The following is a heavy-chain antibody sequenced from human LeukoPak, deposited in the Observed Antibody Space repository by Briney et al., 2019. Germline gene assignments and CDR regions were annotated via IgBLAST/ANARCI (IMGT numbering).Heavy chain of an antibody. V-gene: IGHV3-23*01. CDR1: GFTFSSFA. CDR2: ISVSGGST. CDR3: ARGKRHIVVVTASGWLDP. J-gene: IGHJ5*02. D-gene: IGHD2-21*02. Sequence: GGSLRLSCAASGFTFSSFAMSWVRQAPGKGLEWVSAISVSGGSTYYADSVKGRFTISRDNSKNTLYLQMNSLRAEDTAVYYCARGKRHIVVVTASGWLDPWGQGTLVTVSS.